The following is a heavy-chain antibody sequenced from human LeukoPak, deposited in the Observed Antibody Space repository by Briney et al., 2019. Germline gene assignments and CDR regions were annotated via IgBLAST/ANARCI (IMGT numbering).Heavy chain of an antibody. J-gene: IGHJ4*02. CDR2: IYHSGST. CDR1: GGSISSSNW. CDR3: ARARGYSYGPLY. V-gene: IGHV4-4*02. D-gene: IGHD5-18*01. Sequence: KTSGTLSLTCAVSGGSISSSNWWSWVRQPPGKGLEWIGEIYHSGSTNYNPSLKSRVTISVDKSKNQFPLKLSSVTAADTAVYYCARARGYSYGPLYWGQGTLVTVSS.